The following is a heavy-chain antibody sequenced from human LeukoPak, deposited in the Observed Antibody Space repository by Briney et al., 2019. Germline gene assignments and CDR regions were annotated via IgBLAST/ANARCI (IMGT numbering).Heavy chain of an antibody. D-gene: IGHD6-13*01. V-gene: IGHV1-46*01. CDR3: ARDLGSSWYEVGYYFDY. Sequence: ASVKVSCKASGYTFTTYYMHWVRQAPGQGLEWMGIINPSAGSTSYAQKFQGRVTMTTDTSTGTVYMELSSLRSEDTAMYYCARDLGSSWYEVGYYFDYWGQGTLVTVSS. CDR2: INPSAGST. CDR1: GYTFTTYY. J-gene: IGHJ4*02.